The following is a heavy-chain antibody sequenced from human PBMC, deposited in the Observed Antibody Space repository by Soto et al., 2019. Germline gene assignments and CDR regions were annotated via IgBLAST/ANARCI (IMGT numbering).Heavy chain of an antibody. V-gene: IGHV1-18*01. Sequence: QVQLVQSGAEVKKPGASVKVSCKASGYTFTSYGISWVRQTPGQGLEWMGWISAYNGNTNYAQKLQGRLTMTTDTTTSAXYMELRSRRPDDTAVYYCARDGGAAAAIKNYGMDVWGQGTTVTVSS. J-gene: IGHJ6*02. CDR3: ARDGGAAAAIKNYGMDV. D-gene: IGHD6-13*01. CDR2: ISAYNGNT. CDR1: GYTFTSYG.